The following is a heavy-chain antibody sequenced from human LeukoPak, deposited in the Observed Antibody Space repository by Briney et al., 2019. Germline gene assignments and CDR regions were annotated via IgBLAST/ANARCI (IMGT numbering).Heavy chain of an antibody. J-gene: IGHJ3*02. D-gene: IGHD2-8*02. Sequence: GGSLRLSCAASGFTFSNFGMNWVRQAPGKGLEWVSSIISSGTHMYYAESVKGRFTISRDNAKNLLYLQMNSLRAEDTAVYYCARALVRNGFDIWGQGTMVTVSS. V-gene: IGHV3-21*01. CDR1: GFTFSNFG. CDR3: ARALVRNGFDI. CDR2: IISSGTHM.